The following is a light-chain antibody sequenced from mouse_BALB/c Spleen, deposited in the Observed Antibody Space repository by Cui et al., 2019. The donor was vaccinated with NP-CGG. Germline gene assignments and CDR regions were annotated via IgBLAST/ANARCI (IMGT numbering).Light chain of an antibody. CDR3: ALWYSNHWV. V-gene: IGLV1*01. CDR2: GTN. CDR1: TGAVTTSND. J-gene: IGLJ1*01. Sequence: QAFVTQETRLTTSPGETVTLTCRSSTGAVTTSNDANWVQEKPDHLFTGLIGGTNNRAPGVPARFSGSLIGDKAALTITGAQTEDEAIYFCALWYSNHWVFGGGTKLTVL.